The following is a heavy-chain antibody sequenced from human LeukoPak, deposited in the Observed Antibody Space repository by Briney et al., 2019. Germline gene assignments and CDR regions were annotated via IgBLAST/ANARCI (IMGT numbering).Heavy chain of an antibody. V-gene: IGHV1-69*02. J-gene: IGHJ4*02. CDR1: GGTFSSYT. CDR2: IIPILGIA. CDR3: ASDCSSTSCYGY. D-gene: IGHD2-2*01. Sequence: SVKVSCKASGGTFSSYTISWVRQAPGQGLEWMGMIIPILGIANYAQKFQGRVTITADKSTSTAYMELSSLRSEDTAVYYCASDCSSTSCYGYWGQGTLVTVSS.